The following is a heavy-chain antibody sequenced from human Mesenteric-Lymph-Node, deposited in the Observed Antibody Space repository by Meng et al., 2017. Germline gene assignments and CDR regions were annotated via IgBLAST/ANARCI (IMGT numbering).Heavy chain of an antibody. Sequence: GESLKISCAASGFTFSGSAMHWVRQASGKGLEWVGRIRSKANSYATAYAASVKGRFTISRDDSKNTAYLQMNSLKTEDTAVYYCTRHRELTRAAFDIWGQGTMVTVSS. J-gene: IGHJ3*02. CDR2: IRSKANSYAT. V-gene: IGHV3-73*01. CDR3: TRHRELTRAAFDI. CDR1: GFTFSGSA. D-gene: IGHD1-26*01.